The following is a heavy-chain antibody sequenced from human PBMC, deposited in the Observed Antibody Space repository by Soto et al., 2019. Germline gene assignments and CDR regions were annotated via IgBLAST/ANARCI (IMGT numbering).Heavy chain of an antibody. J-gene: IGHJ6*02. Sequence: ESVGGVVQPGRSLRLSCAASGFTFSSYAMHWVRQAPGKGLEWVAVISYDGSNKYYADSVKGRFTISRDNSKNTLYLQMNSLRAEDTAVYYCARGGPYSSSWYPGMARNYYYYGMDVWGQGTTVTVSS. CDR1: GFTFSSYA. D-gene: IGHD6-13*01. V-gene: IGHV3-30-3*01. CDR2: ISYDGSNK. CDR3: ARGGPYSSSWYPGMARNYYYYGMDV.